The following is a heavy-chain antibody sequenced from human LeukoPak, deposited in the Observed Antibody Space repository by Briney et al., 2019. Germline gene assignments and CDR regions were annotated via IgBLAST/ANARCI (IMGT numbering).Heavy chain of an antibody. CDR3: ARAWGYSSGWYGGYYFDY. D-gene: IGHD6-19*01. CDR2: IYYNGST. V-gene: IGHV4-59*01. J-gene: IGHJ4*02. CDR1: GGSISSYY. Sequence: SETLSLTCTVSGGSISSYYWSWSRQPAGKGLKWIGYIYYNGSTNYNPSLKSRVTISVDTSKNQFSLKLSSVTAADTAVYYCARAWGYSSGWYGGYYFDYWGQGTLVTVSA.